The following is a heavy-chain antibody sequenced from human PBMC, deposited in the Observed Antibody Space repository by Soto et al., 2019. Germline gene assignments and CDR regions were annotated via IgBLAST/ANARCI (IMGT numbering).Heavy chain of an antibody. CDR3: AKAGPGLYCSSTSCYRYPTYYYYYMDV. CDR1: GFTFDDYA. D-gene: IGHD2-2*01. J-gene: IGHJ6*03. Sequence: GGSLRLSCAASGFTFDDYAMHWVRQAPGKGLEWVSGISWNSGSIGYADSVKGRFTISRDNAKNSLYLQMNSLRAEDTALYYCAKAGPGLYCSSTSCYRYPTYYYYYMDVWGKGTTVTVSS. V-gene: IGHV3-9*01. CDR2: ISWNSGSI.